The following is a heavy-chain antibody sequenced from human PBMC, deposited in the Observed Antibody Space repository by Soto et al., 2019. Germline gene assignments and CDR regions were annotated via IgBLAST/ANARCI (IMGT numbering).Heavy chain of an antibody. Sequence: ASVKVSCKASGYTFTSYGISWVRQAPGQGLEWMGWISAYNGNTNYAQKLQGRVTMTTDTSTSTAYMELRSLRSDDTAVYYCARDETDYDFWSGLPYYYYGMDVWAQGTTVTVSS. CDR1: GYTFTSYG. CDR2: ISAYNGNT. J-gene: IGHJ6*02. D-gene: IGHD3-3*01. V-gene: IGHV1-18*01. CDR3: ARDETDYDFWSGLPYYYYGMDV.